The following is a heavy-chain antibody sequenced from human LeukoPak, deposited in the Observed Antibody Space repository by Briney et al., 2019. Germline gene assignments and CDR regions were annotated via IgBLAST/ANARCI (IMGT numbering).Heavy chain of an antibody. V-gene: IGHV3-53*01. CDR3: ARGVVVPARFDY. CDR2: IYSGGST. CDR1: GFTFSSYA. J-gene: IGHJ4*02. Sequence: PGGSLRLSCAASGFTFSSYAMSWVRQAPGKGLEWVSVIYSGGSTFYADSVKGRFTISRDDSKNTLYLQMNTLRAEDTAVYYCARGVVVPARFDYWGQGTLVTVSS. D-gene: IGHD2-15*01.